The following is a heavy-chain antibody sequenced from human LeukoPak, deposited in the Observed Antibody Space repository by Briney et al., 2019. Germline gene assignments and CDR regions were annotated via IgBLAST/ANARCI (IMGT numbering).Heavy chain of an antibody. CDR1: GYSISSGHW. V-gene: IGHV4-28*03. Sequence: SETLSLTCAVSGYSISSGHWWGWIRQPPGKGLELIGYIYYSGSTIYHPSLKSRVTMSVDTSKNQFSLQLNSVTPEDTAVYYCARAAHYYYDSTPGAFDIWGQGTMVTVSS. CDR3: ARAAHYYYDSTPGAFDI. D-gene: IGHD3-22*01. J-gene: IGHJ3*02. CDR2: IYYSGST.